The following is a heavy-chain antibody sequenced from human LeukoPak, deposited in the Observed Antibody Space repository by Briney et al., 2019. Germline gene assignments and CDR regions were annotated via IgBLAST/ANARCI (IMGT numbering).Heavy chain of an antibody. Sequence: GGSLRLSCAASGFTFSSYAMSWVRQAPGKGLEWVSGISGSGGRTHCADSVKGRFTISRDNSKNTLYLQMNSLRAEDTAVYYCAKVEMWAGYCSSTSCYVDYFDYWGQGTLVTVSS. CDR1: GFTFSSYA. CDR3: AKVEMWAGYCSSTSCYVDYFDY. V-gene: IGHV3-23*01. D-gene: IGHD2-2*03. CDR2: ISGSGGRT. J-gene: IGHJ4*02.